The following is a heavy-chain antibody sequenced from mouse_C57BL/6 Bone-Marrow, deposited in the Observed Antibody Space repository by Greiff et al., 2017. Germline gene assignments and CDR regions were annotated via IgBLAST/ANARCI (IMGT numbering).Heavy chain of an antibody. CDR3: ARDYGSSYSCAY. CDR2: IHPNSGST. J-gene: IGHJ3*01. V-gene: IGHV1-64*01. Sequence: QVHVKQPGAELVKPGASVKLSCKASGYTFTSYWMHWVKQRPGQGLEWIGMIHPNSGSTNYNEKFKSKATLTVDKSSSTAYMQLSSLTSEDSAVYYCARDYGSSYSCAYWGQGTLVTVSA. CDR1: GYTFTSYW. D-gene: IGHD1-1*01.